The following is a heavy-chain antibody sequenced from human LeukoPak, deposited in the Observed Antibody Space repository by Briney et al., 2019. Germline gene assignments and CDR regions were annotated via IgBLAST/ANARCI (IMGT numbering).Heavy chain of an antibody. CDR3: ACHAVRYSAYDREEDAFDI. J-gene: IGHJ3*02. CDR1: SGSINSDSHY. D-gene: IGHD5-12*01. Sequence: SETLSLTCTVSSGSINSDSHYWGWIRQPPGKGLEWIGSVYYKGTTQYNPSLKSRATMSVDTSNNRFSLSLTSATAADTAVYYCACHAVRYSAYDREEDAFDIWGQGTTVTVSS. V-gene: IGHV4-39*02. CDR2: VYYKGTT.